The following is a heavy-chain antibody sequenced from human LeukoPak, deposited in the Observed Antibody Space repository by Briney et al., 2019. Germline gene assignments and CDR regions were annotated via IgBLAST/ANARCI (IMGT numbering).Heavy chain of an antibody. V-gene: IGHV3-30*02. CDR3: AKGLSSQWLVPSDY. D-gene: IGHD6-19*01. Sequence: GGSLRLSCEASGFSFNSYGLHWVRQAPGKGLEWVAFIRYDGTNKYYADSVKGRFTISRNNSKNTLYLQMNSLRAEDTAVYYCAKGLSSQWLVPSDYWGQGTLVTVSS. CDR2: IRYDGTNK. J-gene: IGHJ4*02. CDR1: GFSFNSYG.